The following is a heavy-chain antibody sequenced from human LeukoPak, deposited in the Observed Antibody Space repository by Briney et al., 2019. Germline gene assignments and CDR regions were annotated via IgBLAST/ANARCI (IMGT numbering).Heavy chain of an antibody. D-gene: IGHD6-6*01. J-gene: IGHJ4*02. CDR2: IYYSGST. CDR1: GGSISGYY. Sequence: SETLSLTCTVSGGSISGYYWSWIRQPPGKGLGWIGYIYYSGSTSYNSSLKSRVTISVDTSKNQFSLKLSSVTAADTAVYYCARGVARSSKFHFSYYFDYWGQGTLVTVSS. CDR3: ARGVARSSKFHFSYYFDY. V-gene: IGHV4-59*12.